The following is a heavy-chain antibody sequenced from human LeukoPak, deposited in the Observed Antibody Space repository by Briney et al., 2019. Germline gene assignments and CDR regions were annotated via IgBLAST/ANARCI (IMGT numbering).Heavy chain of an antibody. Sequence: SETLSLTCTVSGGSISSGGYYWSWIRQPPGKGLEWIGYIYHSGSTYYNPSLKSRVTISVDRSKNQFSLKLSSVTAADTAVYYCARVNQPLLDAFDIWGQGTMVTVSS. CDR2: IYHSGST. CDR1: GGSISSGGYY. V-gene: IGHV4-30-2*01. CDR3: ARVNQPLLDAFDI. J-gene: IGHJ3*02.